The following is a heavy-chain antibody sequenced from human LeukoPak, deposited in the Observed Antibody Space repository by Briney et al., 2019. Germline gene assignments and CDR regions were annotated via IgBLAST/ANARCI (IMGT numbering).Heavy chain of an antibody. V-gene: IGHV3-48*04. CDR2: ISRSGSTK. Sequence: GALRLSCAASGFTVSSNYMNWVRQAPGKGLEWVSSISRSGSTKSYADSVKGRFTISRDNAKNSLYLQMNSLRAEDTAVYYCGTYPHFDYWGQGTLVTVSS. J-gene: IGHJ4*02. CDR1: GFTVSSNY. D-gene: IGHD1-7*01. CDR3: GTYPHFDY.